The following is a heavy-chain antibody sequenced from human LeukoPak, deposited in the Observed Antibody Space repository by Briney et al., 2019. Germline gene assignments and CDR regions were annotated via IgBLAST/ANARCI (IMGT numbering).Heavy chain of an antibody. Sequence: GASVKVSCKVSGHTLSQMSMHWVRQAPGKGLEWMGGFDAEDGETIYAQNFQGRVTVTRGMSTSTVYMELSSLRSEDTAVYYCARVLKVDTALAFDIWGQGTMVTVSS. D-gene: IGHD5-18*01. CDR1: GHTLSQMS. J-gene: IGHJ3*02. V-gene: IGHV1-24*01. CDR3: ARVLKVDTALAFDI. CDR2: FDAEDGET.